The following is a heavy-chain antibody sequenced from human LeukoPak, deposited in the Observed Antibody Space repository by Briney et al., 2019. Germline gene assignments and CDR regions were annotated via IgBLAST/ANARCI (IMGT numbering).Heavy chain of an antibody. CDR1: GGSISSGSYY. V-gene: IGHV4-61*02. Sequence: SETLSLTCTVSGGSISSGSYYWSWIRQPAGKGLEWIGRIYTSGSTNYNPSLKSRVTISVDTSKNQFSLKLSSVTAADTAVYYCARGGRKPFDYWGQGTLVTVSS. D-gene: IGHD6-25*01. CDR2: IYTSGST. J-gene: IGHJ4*02. CDR3: ARGGRKPFDY.